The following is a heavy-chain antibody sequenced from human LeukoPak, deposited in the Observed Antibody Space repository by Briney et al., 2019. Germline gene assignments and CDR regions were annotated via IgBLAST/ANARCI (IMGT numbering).Heavy chain of an antibody. CDR3: ARVSVYCSGGSCYSSAFDI. Sequence: ASVKVSCKASGYTFTGYYMHWVRQAPGQGLEWMGWINPNSGGTNYAQKFQGRVTMTRDTSISTAYMELSRLRSDVTAVYYCARVSVYCSGGSCYSSAFDIWGQGTMVTVSS. V-gene: IGHV1-2*02. J-gene: IGHJ3*02. D-gene: IGHD2-15*01. CDR2: INPNSGGT. CDR1: GYTFTGYY.